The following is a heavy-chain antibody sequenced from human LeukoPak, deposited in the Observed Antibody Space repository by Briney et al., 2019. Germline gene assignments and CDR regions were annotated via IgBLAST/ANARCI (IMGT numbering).Heavy chain of an antibody. CDR1: GFNFNVDS. CDR3: ARSTEWFADY. Sequence: GGSLRLSCAASGFNFNVDSMNWVRQAPGKGLEWISYMTSDSNTIYYADSVRGRFTISRDNAKKSVYLELSNLRADDTAMYYCARSTEWFADYWGQGTLVTVSS. CDR2: MTSDSNTI. D-gene: IGHD3-3*01. J-gene: IGHJ4*01. V-gene: IGHV3-48*01.